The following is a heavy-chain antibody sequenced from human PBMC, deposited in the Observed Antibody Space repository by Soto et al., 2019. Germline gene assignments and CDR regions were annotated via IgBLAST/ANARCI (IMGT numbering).Heavy chain of an antibody. CDR1: GGTFSSYA. Sequence: QVPLVQSGAEVKKPGSSVKVSCKASGGTFSSYAISWVRQAPGQGLEWMGGIIPIFGTANYAQKFQGRVTITADESTSTAYMELSSLRSEDTAVYYCARRYCSGGSCYRGGYNWFDPWGQGTLVTVSS. CDR2: IIPIFGTA. D-gene: IGHD2-15*01. J-gene: IGHJ5*02. V-gene: IGHV1-69*01. CDR3: ARRYCSGGSCYRGGYNWFDP.